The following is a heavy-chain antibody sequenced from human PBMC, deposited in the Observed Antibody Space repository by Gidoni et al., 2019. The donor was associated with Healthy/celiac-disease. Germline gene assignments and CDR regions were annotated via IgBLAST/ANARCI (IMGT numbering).Heavy chain of an antibody. D-gene: IGHD5-18*01. J-gene: IGHJ4*02. V-gene: IGHV3-30-3*01. CDR1: GFTFTSYA. Sequence: QVQLVESGGGVVQPGRSLRLSCVASGFTFTSYAMHWVRQAPGKGLEWVAVISYDGSNKYYADSVKGRFTISRDNSKNTLYLQMNSLRAEDTAVYYCARDGRAWIQLWLEIDYWGQGTLVTVSS. CDR2: ISYDGSNK. CDR3: ARDGRAWIQLWLEIDY.